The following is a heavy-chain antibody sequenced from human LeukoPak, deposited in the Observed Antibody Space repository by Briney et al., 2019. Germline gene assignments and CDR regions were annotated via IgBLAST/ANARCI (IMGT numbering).Heavy chain of an antibody. CDR1: GYTFTGYY. J-gene: IGHJ4*02. D-gene: IGHD5-18*01. CDR3: ARAEDTAMVPDY. V-gene: IGHV1-2*02. Sequence: GASVKVSCKASGYTFTGYYMHWVRQAPGQGLEWMGWINPNSGGTIYAQKFQGRVTMTRDTSISTAYMELSSLRSEDTAVYYCARAEDTAMVPDYWGQGTLVTVSS. CDR2: INPNSGGT.